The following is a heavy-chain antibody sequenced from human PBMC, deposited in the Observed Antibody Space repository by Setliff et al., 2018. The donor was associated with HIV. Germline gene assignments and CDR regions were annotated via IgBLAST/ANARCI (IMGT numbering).Heavy chain of an antibody. CDR1: RFTFSSYA. D-gene: IGHD3-3*01. V-gene: IGHV3-23*01. Sequence: GGSLRLSCAASRFTFSSYAMSWVRQAPGKGLEWVSAISGGAGSTYYADSVKGRFTISRDNSKNTLYLQMNSLRAEDTAMYYCASTYYDFWSAYLDYWGQGTLVTVSS. CDR3: ASTYYDFWSAYLDY. J-gene: IGHJ4*02. CDR2: ISGGAGST.